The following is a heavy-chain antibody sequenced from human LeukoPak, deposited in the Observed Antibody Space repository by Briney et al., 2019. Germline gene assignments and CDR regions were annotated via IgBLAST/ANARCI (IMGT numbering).Heavy chain of an antibody. Sequence: GGSLRLSCEASGFPFSSYAMSWVRQAPGKGLEWVSVISGSGDSTYYADSVEGRCTSSRDNSKDALYLQMNSLRAEDTAVYYCARVGYSGYDYDYWGQGTLVTVSS. CDR2: ISGSGDST. V-gene: IGHV3-23*01. D-gene: IGHD5-12*01. CDR3: ARVGYSGYDYDY. CDR1: GFPFSSYA. J-gene: IGHJ4*02.